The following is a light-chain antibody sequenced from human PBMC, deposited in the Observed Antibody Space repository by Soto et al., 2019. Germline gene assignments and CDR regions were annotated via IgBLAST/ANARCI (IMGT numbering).Light chain of an antibody. CDR1: QSINSY. Sequence: DIQMTQSPSSQSASVGDRVTITCRASQSINSYLNWYQQKPGKAPKRLIYAASSLQSGVPSSFSGSGSETEFTLTIPSLQPDDFVTYYCQQSFSTARMFGEGTVVES. V-gene: IGKV1-39*01. CDR3: QQSFSTARM. J-gene: IGKJ4*02. CDR2: AAS.